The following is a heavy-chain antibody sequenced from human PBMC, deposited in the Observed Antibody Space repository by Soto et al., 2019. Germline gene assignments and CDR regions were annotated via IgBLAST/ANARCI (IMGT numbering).Heavy chain of an antibody. D-gene: IGHD3-9*01. CDR2: INPNSGGT. J-gene: IGHJ4*02. Sequence: VASVKVSCKASGYTFTGYYMHWVRQAPGQGLEWMGWINPNSGGTNYAQKFQDRVTMTRDTSISTAYMELCMLRSAVTAVYYCTTGRTYRDFLTGLIGLYYFDYWCQGTLVTVSS. V-gene: IGHV1-2*02. CDR3: TTGRTYRDFLTGLIGLYYFDY. CDR1: GYTFTGYY.